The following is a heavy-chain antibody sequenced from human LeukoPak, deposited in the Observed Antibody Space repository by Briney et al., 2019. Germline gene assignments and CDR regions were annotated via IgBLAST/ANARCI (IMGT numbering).Heavy chain of an antibody. D-gene: IGHD3-16*02. Sequence: GGSLRLSCAASGFTFSSYWMSWVRQAPGKGLEWVANIKQDGSEKYYVDSVKGRLTISRDNAENSLYLQMNSLRAEDTAVYYCARDKLRSGELSFVWGQGTLVTVSS. V-gene: IGHV3-7*01. CDR1: GFTFSSYW. J-gene: IGHJ4*02. CDR2: IKQDGSEK. CDR3: ARDKLRSGELSFV.